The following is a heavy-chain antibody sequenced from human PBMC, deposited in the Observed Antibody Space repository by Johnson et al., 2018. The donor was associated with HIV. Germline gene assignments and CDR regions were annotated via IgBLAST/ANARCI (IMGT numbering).Heavy chain of an antibody. J-gene: IGHJ3*02. CDR2: IYSGGST. V-gene: IGHV3-66*02. CDR1: GFTFSSYW. Sequence: VQLVESGGGLVQPGGSLRLSCAASGFTFSSYWMHWVRQAPGKGLVWVSVIYSGGSTCYADSVKGRFTISRDNSKNTLYLQMNSLRAEDTAVYYCAKDGDYYDSSGRAFDIWGQGTMVTVSS. D-gene: IGHD3-22*01. CDR3: AKDGDYYDSSGRAFDI.